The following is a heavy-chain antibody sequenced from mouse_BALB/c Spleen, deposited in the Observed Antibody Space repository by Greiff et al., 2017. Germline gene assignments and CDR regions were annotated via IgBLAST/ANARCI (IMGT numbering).Heavy chain of an antibody. CDR3: ARADGIYYYAMDY. D-gene: IGHD2-3*01. J-gene: IGHJ4*01. V-gene: IGHV5-4*02. CDR1: GFTFSDYY. CDR2: ISDGGSYT. Sequence: EVMLVESGGGLVKPGGSLKLSCAASGFTFSDYYMYWVRQTPEKRLEWVATISDGGSYTYYPDSVKGRFTISRDNAKNNLYLQMSSLKSEDTAMYYCARADGIYYYAMDYWGQGTSVTVSS.